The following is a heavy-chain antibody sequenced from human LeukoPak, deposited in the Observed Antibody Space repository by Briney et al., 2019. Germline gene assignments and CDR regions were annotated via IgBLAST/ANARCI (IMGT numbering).Heavy chain of an antibody. D-gene: IGHD3-10*01. V-gene: IGHV4-39*01. J-gene: IGHJ5*02. CDR3: ARYASGSYYWFDP. CDR2: VYSGSA. Sequence: SETLSLTCTVSGGSISSTSYHWAWIRQPPGKGLEWIATVYSGSAYYNPSLKSRVTIPVDTSKSQFSLKLSSVTTADTALYYCARYASGSYYWFDPWGQGTLVTVSS. CDR1: GGSISSTSYH.